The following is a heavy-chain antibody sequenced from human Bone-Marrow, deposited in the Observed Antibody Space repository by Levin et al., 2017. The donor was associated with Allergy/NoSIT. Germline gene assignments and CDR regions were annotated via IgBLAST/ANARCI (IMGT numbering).Heavy chain of an antibody. Sequence: RESLKISCVASTFTFHDFAMHWVRQAPGKGLEWVAIISSNGDNNNHADSVKGRFTISRDNSKNTLYLQMNSLRPEDTAVYYCARDRVGYYFDSWGQGTLVTVSS. CDR1: TFTFHDFA. V-gene: IGHV3-30-3*01. CDR2: ISSNGDNN. J-gene: IGHJ4*02. D-gene: IGHD6-25*01. CDR3: ARDRVGYYFDS.